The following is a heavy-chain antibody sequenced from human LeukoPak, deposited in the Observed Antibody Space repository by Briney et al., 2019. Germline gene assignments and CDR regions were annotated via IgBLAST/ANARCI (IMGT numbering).Heavy chain of an antibody. J-gene: IGHJ6*03. CDR3: AREYSYGAGYYYYYMDV. V-gene: IGHV4-39*07. CDR2: IYYSGST. CDR1: GGSISSSSYY. Sequence: SETLSLTCTVSGGSISSSSYYWGWIRQPPGKGLEWIGSIYYSGSTYYNPSLKSRVTISVDTSKNQFSLKLSSVTAADTAVYYCAREYSYGAGYYYYYMDVWGKGTTVTVSS. D-gene: IGHD5-18*01.